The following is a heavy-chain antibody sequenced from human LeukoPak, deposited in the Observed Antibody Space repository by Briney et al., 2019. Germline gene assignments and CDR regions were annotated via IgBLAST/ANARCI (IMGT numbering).Heavy chain of an antibody. V-gene: IGHV4-38-2*02. J-gene: IGHJ4*02. CDR1: DYSISNGYF. CDR3: ARGGVGATEGLLDY. D-gene: IGHD1-26*01. Sequence: PSETLSLTCTVSDYSISNGYFWGWIRQPPGKGLEWIGSIYHSGSTYYNPSLKSRVTISVDTSKNQFSLKLSSVTAADTAVYYCARGGVGATEGLLDYWGQGTLVTVSS. CDR2: IYHSGST.